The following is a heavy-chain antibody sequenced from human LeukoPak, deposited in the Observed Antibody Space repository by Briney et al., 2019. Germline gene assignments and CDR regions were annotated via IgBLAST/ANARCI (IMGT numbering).Heavy chain of an antibody. CDR3: TVGLGR. CDR2: IKSKTDGGTT. D-gene: IGHD1-26*01. V-gene: IGHV3-15*01. J-gene: IGHJ4*02. Sequence: GGPLRHSCAATGVTYSNAWMSWVRPARGKGLAWVGRIKSKTDGGTTDYAAPVKGRFTISRDDSKNTLYLQMNSRKAEDTAVYYWTVGLGRWGQGTLVTVSS. CDR1: GVTYSNAW.